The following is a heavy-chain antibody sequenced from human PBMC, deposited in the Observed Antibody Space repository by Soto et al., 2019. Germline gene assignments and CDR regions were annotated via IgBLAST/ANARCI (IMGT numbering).Heavy chain of an antibody. D-gene: IGHD7-27*01. CDR1: GDSISNSRFY. Sequence: SETLSLTCSVFGDSISNSRFYWAWIRQPPGKGLEWIGYIYYSGSTNYNPSLKSRVTISVDTSKNQFSLKLSSVTAADTAVYYCARRWGRTFDYWGQGTLVTVSS. V-gene: IGHV4-61*05. CDR3: ARRWGRTFDY. CDR2: IYYSGST. J-gene: IGHJ4*02.